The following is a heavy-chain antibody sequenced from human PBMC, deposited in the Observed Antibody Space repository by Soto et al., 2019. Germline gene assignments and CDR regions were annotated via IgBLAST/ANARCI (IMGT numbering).Heavy chain of an antibody. J-gene: IGHJ6*02. CDR1: GGSVSSGSYY. D-gene: IGHD6-6*01. V-gene: IGHV4-61*01. CDR2: IYYSGST. CDR3: ARCDSSSYYYGMAV. Sequence: QVQLQESGPGLVKPSETLSLTCTVSGGSVSSGSYYWSWIRQPPGKGLEWIGYIYYSGSTNYNPSPTSRATISVDTSKSPFSLKLSSVTAADTAVYYWARCDSSSYYYGMAVWGQGTTVTVSS.